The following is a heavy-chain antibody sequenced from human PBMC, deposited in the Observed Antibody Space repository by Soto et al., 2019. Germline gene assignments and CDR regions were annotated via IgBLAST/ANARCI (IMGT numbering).Heavy chain of an antibody. CDR3: ARAPRGNYGYPSYFDY. J-gene: IGHJ4*02. CDR2: IYYRGNT. CDR1: GGSMSPYY. Sequence: SETLSLTCSVFGGSMSPYYWSWIRQSPGKGLEWIANIYYRGNTNYNPSLESRVTISVDTSKDQFSLKLSSVTAADTAVYYCARAPRGNYGYPSYFDYWGQGTLVTVSS. D-gene: IGHD3-10*01. V-gene: IGHV4-59*01.